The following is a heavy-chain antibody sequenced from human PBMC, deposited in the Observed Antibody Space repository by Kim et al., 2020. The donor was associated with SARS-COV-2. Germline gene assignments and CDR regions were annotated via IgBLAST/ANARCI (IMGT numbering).Heavy chain of an antibody. CDR2: IYPGDSDT. CDR1: GYSFTSYW. D-gene: IGHD5-18*01. J-gene: IGHJ2*01. CDR3: ARQHSWIQLWLKYDWYFDL. V-gene: IGHV5-51*01. Sequence: GESLKISCKGSGYSFTSYWIGWVRQMPGKGLEWMGIIYPGDSDTRYSPSFQGQVTISADKSISTADLQWSSLKASDTAMYYCARQHSWIQLWLKYDWYFDLWGRGTLVTVSS.